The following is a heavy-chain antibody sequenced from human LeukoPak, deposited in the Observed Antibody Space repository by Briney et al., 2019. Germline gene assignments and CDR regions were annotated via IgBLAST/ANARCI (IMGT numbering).Heavy chain of an antibody. V-gene: IGHV1-18*04. CDR2: ISGANGNT. CDR1: GYAFTTIG. CDR3: ATDHYNAFHF. D-gene: IGHD3-10*01. Sequence: ASVKVSCRASGYAFTTIGFSWVRQALGQGLEWMGWISGANGNTNYAPQFQGRVTMTIDTSTSTAFMELRSLRSDDTAVYSCATDHYNAFHFWGQGTMVIVSS. J-gene: IGHJ3*01.